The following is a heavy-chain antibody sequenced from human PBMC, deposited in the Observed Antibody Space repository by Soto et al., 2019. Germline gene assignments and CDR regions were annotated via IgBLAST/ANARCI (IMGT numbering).Heavy chain of an antibody. J-gene: IGHJ4*02. CDR1: GFDISTYG. V-gene: IGHV3-33*01. CDR2: IWYDGSNQ. D-gene: IGHD1-26*01. Sequence: QAGGSLRLSCEASGFDISTYGLHWVRQAPGKGLEWLAFIWYDGSNQHYAASVKGRFTISRDNSRNTLYLQMNNLRADDTAVYFCARAVSSATYHDCIGYWGRGTLVTVSS. CDR3: ARAVSSATYHDCIGY.